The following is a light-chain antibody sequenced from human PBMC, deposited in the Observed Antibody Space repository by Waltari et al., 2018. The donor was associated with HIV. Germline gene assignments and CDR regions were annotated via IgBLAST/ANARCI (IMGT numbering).Light chain of an antibody. V-gene: IGLV1-44*01. CDR1: RCNIGAHI. CDR3: ATWDNGLNGRHV. CDR2: ATN. Sequence: QSVLTQPPSASGTPGQRVTTSCSGGRCNIGAHIVKWYQLLPVRPPRLLIYATNQLPSGVPVRFSGSKSGTSASLAISGLQAEDEGDYYCATWDNGLNGRHVFGTGTQVTV. J-gene: IGLJ1*01.